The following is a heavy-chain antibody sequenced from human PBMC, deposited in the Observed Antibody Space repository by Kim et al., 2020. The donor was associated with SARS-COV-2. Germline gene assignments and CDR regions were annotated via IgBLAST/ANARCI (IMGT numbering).Heavy chain of an antibody. D-gene: IGHD2-15*01. J-gene: IGHJ3*02. CDR1: GGSISSSSYY. CDR3: ARHRSPYCSGGSCYYGGRRMAKGDAFDI. CDR2: IYYSGST. V-gene: IGHV4-39*01. Sequence: SETPSLTCTVSGGSISSSSYYWGWIRQPPGKGLEWIGSIYYSGSTYYNPSLKSRVTISVDTSKNQFSLKLSSVTAADTAVYYCARHRSPYCSGGSCYYGGRRMAKGDAFDIWGQGTMVTVSS.